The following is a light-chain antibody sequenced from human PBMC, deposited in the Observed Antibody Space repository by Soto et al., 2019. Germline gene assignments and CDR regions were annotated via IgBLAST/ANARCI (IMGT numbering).Light chain of an antibody. CDR1: QSISSG. Sequence: DIQMTQYPSTLSASVGDRVTITCRASQSISSGLAWYQQKPGKAPKLLIYKASSLESGVPSRFSGSGSGTEFTLTISSLQPDDFATYYCQQYNSYSYTFGQGTKLEIK. V-gene: IGKV1-5*03. J-gene: IGKJ2*01. CDR3: QQYNSYSYT. CDR2: KAS.